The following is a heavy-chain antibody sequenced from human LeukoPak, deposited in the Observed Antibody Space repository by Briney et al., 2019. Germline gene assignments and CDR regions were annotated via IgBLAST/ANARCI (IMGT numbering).Heavy chain of an antibody. CDR3: AKDRDDYVGRYFDY. CDR1: GFTFSTYD. Sequence: PGGSLRLSCATSGFTFSTYDMHWVRQAPGKGLEWVAHIRYDGLKKRYADSVRGRVTVSRDNSKNTLYLQMNSLRAEDTAVYYCAKDRDDYVGRYFDYWGQGTLVTVSS. D-gene: IGHD3-16*01. CDR2: IRYDGLKK. V-gene: IGHV3-30*02. J-gene: IGHJ4*02.